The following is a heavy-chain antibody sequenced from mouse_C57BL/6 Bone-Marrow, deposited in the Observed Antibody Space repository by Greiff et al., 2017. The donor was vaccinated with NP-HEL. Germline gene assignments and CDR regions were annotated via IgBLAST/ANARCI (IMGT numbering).Heavy chain of an antibody. Sequence: VKLQQSGAELVRPGASVTLSCKASGYTFTDYEMHWVKQTPVHGLEWIGAIDPETGGTAYNQKFKGKAILTADKSSSTAYMELRSLTSEDSAVYYCTSLIYYGNYVPYFDYWGQGTTLTVSS. CDR2: IDPETGGT. J-gene: IGHJ2*01. D-gene: IGHD2-1*01. V-gene: IGHV1-15*01. CDR1: GYTFTDYE. CDR3: TSLIYYGNYVPYFDY.